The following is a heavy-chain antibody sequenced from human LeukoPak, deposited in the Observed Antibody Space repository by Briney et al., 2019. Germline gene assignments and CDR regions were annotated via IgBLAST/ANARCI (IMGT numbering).Heavy chain of an antibody. CDR3: ARGGSRYISAWVVDD. V-gene: IGHV3-7*01. CDR1: GFTFSSYW. CDR2: IKQDGSEK. J-gene: IGHJ4*02. Sequence: PGGSLRLSCAASGFTFSSYWMNWVRQAPGKGLEWVANIKQDGSEKYYADSVKGRFTISRDNAKKSLYLQMNSLRAEDTAVYYCARGGSRYISAWVVDDWGQGTLVTVSS. D-gene: IGHD6-19*01.